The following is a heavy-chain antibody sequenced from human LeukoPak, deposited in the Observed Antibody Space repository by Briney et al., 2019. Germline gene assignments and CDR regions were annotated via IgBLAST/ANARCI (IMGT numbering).Heavy chain of an antibody. CDR2: ISAYNGNT. CDR3: ARDRVGYCSGGSCYPKTNWFDP. D-gene: IGHD2-15*01. V-gene: IGHV1-18*01. CDR1: GYTFTSYG. J-gene: IGHJ5*02. Sequence: ASLKVSCKASGYTFTSYGISWVRQAPGQGLGWMGWISAYNGNTNYAQKLQGRVTMTTDTSTSTAYMELRSLRSDDTAVYYCARDRVGYCSGGSCYPKTNWFDPWGQGTLVTVSS.